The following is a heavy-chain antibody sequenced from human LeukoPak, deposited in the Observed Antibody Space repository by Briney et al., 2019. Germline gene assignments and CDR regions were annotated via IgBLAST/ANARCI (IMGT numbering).Heavy chain of an antibody. Sequence: SETLSLTCAVSSGSISSTSYYWGWIRQPPGKGLEWIGSIYYSGSAYYNLSFKSRVTISVDTAKNQFSLKLSSVTAADTAVYYCAKVGSSSPVAWNIAAAGIWFDPWGQGTLVTVSS. V-gene: IGHV4-39*07. D-gene: IGHD6-13*01. CDR1: SGSISSTSYY. J-gene: IGHJ5*02. CDR2: IYYSGSA. CDR3: AKVGSSSPVAWNIAAAGIWFDP.